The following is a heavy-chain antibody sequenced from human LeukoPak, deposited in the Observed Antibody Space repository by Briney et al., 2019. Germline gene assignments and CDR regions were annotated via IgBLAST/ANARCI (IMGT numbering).Heavy chain of an antibody. Sequence: PGGSLRLSCAASGFTFSIYSMSWVRQAPGKGLEWVSYISSSSSTISYADSVKGRFTISRDNSKNTLYLQMNSLRAEDTAVYYCTNSDDYGDYWGQGTLVTVSS. CDR1: GFTFSIYS. V-gene: IGHV3-48*01. CDR3: TNSDDYGDY. J-gene: IGHJ4*02. CDR2: ISSSSSTI.